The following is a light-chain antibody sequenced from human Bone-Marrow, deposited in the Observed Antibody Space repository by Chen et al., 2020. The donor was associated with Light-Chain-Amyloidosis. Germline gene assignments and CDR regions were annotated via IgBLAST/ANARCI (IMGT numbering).Light chain of an antibody. CDR2: SNN. J-gene: IGLJ2*01. CDR1: SSNIGSNT. CDR3: AAWNDSLNSVV. V-gene: IGLV1-44*01. Sequence: QSVLTQPPSASGTPGQRVTISCSGSSSNIGSNTVNWYQQLPGTAHKLLIYSNNQRPSGGPDLFSGAESGTSASLAISGRQSENEADYDCAAWNDSLNSVVFGGGTELTVL.